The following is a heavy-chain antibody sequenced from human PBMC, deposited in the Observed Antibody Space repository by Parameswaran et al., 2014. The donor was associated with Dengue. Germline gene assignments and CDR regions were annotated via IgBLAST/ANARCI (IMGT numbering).Heavy chain of an antibody. CDR3: AKEKGVLFWYNWNEKPGGMDV. V-gene: IGHV3-30*18. CDR2: ISYDGSNK. Sequence: VRQMPGKGLEWVAVISYDGSNKYYADSVKGRFTISRDNSKNTLYLQMNSLRAEDTAVYYCAKEKGVLFWYNWNEKPGGMDVWGQGTTVTVSS. J-gene: IGHJ6*02. D-gene: IGHD1-1*01.